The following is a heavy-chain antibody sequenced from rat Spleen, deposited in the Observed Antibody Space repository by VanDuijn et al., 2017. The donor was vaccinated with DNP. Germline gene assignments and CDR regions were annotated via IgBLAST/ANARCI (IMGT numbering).Heavy chain of an antibody. V-gene: IGHV5-31*01. D-gene: IGHD1-12*02. CDR3: EREGYYDGSYYYAMDA. J-gene: IGHJ4*01. Sequence: EVQLVESGGDLVQPGRSLKLSCVASGFTFNNYWMTWIRQVPGKGLEWVASITSSGGSTYYPDSVKGRFTISRDNAKNTLYLQMNSLRSEDTATYYCEREGYYDGSYYYAMDAWGQGTSVTVSS. CDR1: GFTFNNYW. CDR2: ITSSGGST.